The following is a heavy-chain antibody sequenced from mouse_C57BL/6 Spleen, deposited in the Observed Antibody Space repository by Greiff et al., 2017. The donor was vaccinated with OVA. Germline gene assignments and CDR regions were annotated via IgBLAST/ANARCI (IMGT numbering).Heavy chain of an antibody. CDR3: TRDITTLVAPSCFDY. V-gene: IGHV1-15*01. CDR1: GYTFTDYE. J-gene: IGHJ2*01. Sequence: VQLQQSGAELVRPGASVTLSCKASGYTFTDYEMHWVKQTPVHGLEWIGAIDPETGGTAYNQKFKGKAILTAAKSSSTAYMELRSLTSEDSAVYYCTRDITTLVAPSCFDYSGQSTTLTDSS. CDR2: IDPETGGT. D-gene: IGHD1-1*01.